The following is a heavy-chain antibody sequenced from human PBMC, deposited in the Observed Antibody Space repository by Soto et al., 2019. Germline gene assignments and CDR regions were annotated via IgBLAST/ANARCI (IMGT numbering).Heavy chain of an antibody. Sequence: GGSLRLSCAASGFTFSSYAMSWVRQAQGKGLEWVSAISGSGGSTYYADSVKGRFTISRDNSKNTLYRQMNSLKAEDTAVYYCAKVSTGSSSAGYYYYGMDVWGQGTTVTVSS. V-gene: IGHV3-23*01. J-gene: IGHJ6*02. CDR1: GFTFSSYA. D-gene: IGHD6-6*01. CDR3: AKVSTGSSSAGYYYYGMDV. CDR2: ISGSGGST.